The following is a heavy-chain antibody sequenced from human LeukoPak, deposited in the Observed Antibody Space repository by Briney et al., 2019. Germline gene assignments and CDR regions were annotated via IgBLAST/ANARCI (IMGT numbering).Heavy chain of an antibody. V-gene: IGHV4-61*05. CDR1: GVYFSSSGCY. CDR2: IYYSGST. D-gene: IGHD6-13*01. J-gene: IGHJ4*02. Sequence: SETLSPTCSVSGVYFSSSGCYWGWIRQPPGKGLEWIGYIYYSGSTNYNPSLKSRVTISVDTSKNQFSLKLSSVTAADTAVYYCARLYSSSIFFDYWGQGTLVTVSS. CDR3: ARLYSSSIFFDY.